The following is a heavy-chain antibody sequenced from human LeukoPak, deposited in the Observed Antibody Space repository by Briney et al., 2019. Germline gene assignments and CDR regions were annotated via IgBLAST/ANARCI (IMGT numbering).Heavy chain of an antibody. V-gene: IGHV4-30-4*07. J-gene: IGHJ4*02. CDR3: AKMSTAEVCFDY. D-gene: IGHD5-24*01. Sequence: SETLSPTCSVSGYSISSGYSWSWIRQPPGEGLEWIGYIFYSGSTYYNPSLKSRVTMSLDTSKNQFSLKLSSVTAADTAVYYCAKMSTAEVCFDYWGQGTLVTVSS. CDR2: IFYSGST. CDR1: GYSISSGYS.